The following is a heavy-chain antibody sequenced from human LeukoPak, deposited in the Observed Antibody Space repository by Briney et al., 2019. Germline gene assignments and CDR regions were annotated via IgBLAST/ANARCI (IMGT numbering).Heavy chain of an antibody. CDR1: GFTFSSYW. J-gene: IGHJ4*02. V-gene: IGHV3-74*01. CDR2: INSDGSST. D-gene: IGHD2-8*01. Sequence: GGSLRLSCAASGFTFSSYWMHWLRQAPGKGLVWVSRINSDGSSTDSADSVKGRFTISRDNARNTLYLQMNSLTADDPAVYYCASTNRCDYWGQGTLVTVSS. CDR3: ASTNRCDY.